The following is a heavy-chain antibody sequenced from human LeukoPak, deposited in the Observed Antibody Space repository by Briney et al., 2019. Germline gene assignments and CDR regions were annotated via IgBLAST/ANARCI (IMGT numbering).Heavy chain of an antibody. J-gene: IGHJ6*02. D-gene: IGHD2-2*01. CDR1: GFTFSSYG. Sequence: PGGSLRLSCAASGFTFSSYGMHWVRQAPGKGLEWVAVIWYDGSNKYYADSVKGRSTISRDNSKNTLYLQMNSLRAEDTAVYYCARDSLGYCSSTSCPVGMDVWGQGTTVTVSS. CDR2: IWYDGSNK. CDR3: ARDSLGYCSSTSCPVGMDV. V-gene: IGHV3-33*01.